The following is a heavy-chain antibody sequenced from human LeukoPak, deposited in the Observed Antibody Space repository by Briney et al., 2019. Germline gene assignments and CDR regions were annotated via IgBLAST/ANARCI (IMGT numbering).Heavy chain of an antibody. Sequence: GESLKISCKGSGYSFTSYWIGWVRQMPGKGLEWMGIIYPGDSDTRYSPSFQGQVTISADKSISTAYLQWGSLKASDTAMYYCARGGCSGGSCYQEVGYYYYYMDVWGKGTTVTISS. CDR3: ARGGCSGGSCYQEVGYYYYYMDV. V-gene: IGHV5-51*01. D-gene: IGHD2-15*01. J-gene: IGHJ6*03. CDR1: GYSFTSYW. CDR2: IYPGDSDT.